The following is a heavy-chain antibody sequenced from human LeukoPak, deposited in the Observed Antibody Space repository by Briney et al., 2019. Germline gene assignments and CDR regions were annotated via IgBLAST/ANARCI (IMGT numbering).Heavy chain of an antibody. CDR3: VKNAVGGRASYFDF. V-gene: IGHV3-23*01. CDR1: GFTFSSYA. CDR2: ISGSGGST. Sequence: GGSLRLSCAASGFTFSSYAMSWVRQAPGKGLEWVSAISGSGGSTYYADSVKGRFTISRDNAKNSLYLQMNSLRPEDTALYYCVKNAVGGRASYFDFWGQGTLVTVAS. J-gene: IGHJ4*02. D-gene: IGHD3-10*01.